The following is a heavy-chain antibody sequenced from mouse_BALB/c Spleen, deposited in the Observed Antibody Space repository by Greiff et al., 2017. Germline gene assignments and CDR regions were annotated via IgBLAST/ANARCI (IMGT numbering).Heavy chain of an antibody. CDR3: ARTYYGNYGAMDY. Sequence: QVHVKQSGAELAKPGASVKMSCKASGYTFTCFWMHWVKQRPGQGLEWIGYINPSTGYTEYNQKFKDKATLTADKSSSTAYMQLSSLTSEDSAVYYCARTYYGNYGAMDYWGQGTSVTVSS. D-gene: IGHD2-10*01. J-gene: IGHJ4*01. CDR2: INPSTGYT. V-gene: IGHV1-7*01. CDR1: GYTFTCFW.